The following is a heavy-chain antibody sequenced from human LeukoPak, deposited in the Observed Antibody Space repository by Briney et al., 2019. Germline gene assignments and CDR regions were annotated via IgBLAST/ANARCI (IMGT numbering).Heavy chain of an antibody. CDR3: ASSRKADTLDI. CDR2: IYYSGST. Sequence: PSETLSLTCTVSGGSISSGDYYWSWIRQPPGKGLEWIGYIYYSGSTYYNPSLKSRVTISVDTSKNQFSLQLNSVTPEDTAVYYCASSRKADTLDIWGQGTMVTVSS. CDR1: GGSISSGDYY. J-gene: IGHJ3*02. V-gene: IGHV4-30-4*01.